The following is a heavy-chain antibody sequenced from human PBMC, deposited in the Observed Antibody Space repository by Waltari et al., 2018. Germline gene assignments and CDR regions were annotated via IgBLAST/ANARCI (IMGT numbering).Heavy chain of an antibody. CDR2: ISAYNGNT. CDR3: AREEGYSSSWYGHWFDP. D-gene: IGHD6-13*01. J-gene: IGHJ5*02. CDR1: GYTFTSYG. Sequence: QVQLVQSGAEVKKPGASVKVSCKASGYTFTSYGISWVRQAPGQGLEWMGWISAYNGNTNYAQKLQGRVTMTTATATSTAYMELGSLRSDDTAVYYCAREEGYSSSWYGHWFDPWGQGTLVTVSS. V-gene: IGHV1-18*04.